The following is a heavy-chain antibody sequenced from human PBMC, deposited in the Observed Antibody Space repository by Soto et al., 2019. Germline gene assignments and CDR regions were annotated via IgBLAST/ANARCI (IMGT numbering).Heavy chain of an antibody. Sequence: SVKVSCKVSGGSFNTYGIGWGRQAPGQGLEWMGEIIPLLGTPNYAQRFQGRVTITADESTSTAYMELSSLRSEDTAVYYCARDHPAVAGTSGFDYWGQGTLVTVSS. CDR3: ARDHPAVAGTSGFDY. V-gene: IGHV1-69*13. J-gene: IGHJ4*02. CDR2: IIPLLGTP. CDR1: GGSFNTYG. D-gene: IGHD6-19*01.